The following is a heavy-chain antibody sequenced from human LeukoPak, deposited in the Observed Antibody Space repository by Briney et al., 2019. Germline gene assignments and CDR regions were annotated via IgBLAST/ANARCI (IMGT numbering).Heavy chain of an antibody. CDR2: ISQDRSEK. CDR1: GFTFSTYW. D-gene: IGHD1-14*01. CDR3: ARGVEPLAANTLAY. Sequence: GGSPRLSCAASGFTFSTYWMSWVRQAPGKGLEWVAHISQDRSEKYYVDSVQGRFTISRDNSKNTLYLEMNSLSPDDTAVYYCARGVEPLAANTLAYWGQGTLVTVSS. V-gene: IGHV3-7*03. J-gene: IGHJ4*02.